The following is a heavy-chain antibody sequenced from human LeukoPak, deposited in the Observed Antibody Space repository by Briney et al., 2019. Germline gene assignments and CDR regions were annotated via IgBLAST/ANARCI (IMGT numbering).Heavy chain of an antibody. CDR1: GGTFSSYT. J-gene: IGHJ4*02. Sequence: SVKVSCKASGGTFSSYTISWVRQAPGQGLEWMGGIIPIFGTANYAQKFQGRVTITADESTSTAYMELSSLRSEDTAVYYCARGGTIFGVATFDYWGQGTLVTVSS. V-gene: IGHV1-69*13. CDR2: IIPIFGTA. D-gene: IGHD3-3*01. CDR3: ARGGTIFGVATFDY.